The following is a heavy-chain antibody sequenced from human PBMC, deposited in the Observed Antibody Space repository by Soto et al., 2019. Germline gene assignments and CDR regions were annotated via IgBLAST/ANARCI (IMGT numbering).Heavy chain of an antibody. D-gene: IGHD3-10*01. J-gene: IGHJ6*02. CDR2: INHSGLT. V-gene: IGHV4-59*08. Sequence: QVQLQESGPGLVKPSETLSLTCSVSGGSITSHYCSWFRQPPGKGLEWIGYINHSGLTSHNPSLKSRVTMSVDTSKNHFSLKVNSVTAADTALYYCARQGFGQLHGLVDVWGPGTTVTVSS. CDR1: GGSITSHY. CDR3: ARQGFGQLHGLVDV.